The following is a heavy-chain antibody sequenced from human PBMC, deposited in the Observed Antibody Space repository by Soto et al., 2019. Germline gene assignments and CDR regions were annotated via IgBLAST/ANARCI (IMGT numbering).Heavy chain of an antibody. CDR3: SRGRGYSYGYMRLAAAGFDY. CDR1: GYTFTSYD. CDR2: MNPNSGNT. J-gene: IGHJ4*02. Sequence: QVQLVQSGAEVKKPGASVKVSCKASGYTFTSYDINWVRQATGQGLEWMGWMNPNSGNTGYAQKFQGRVTMTRNTSRSTAYMELSSLRSEDTAVYYWSRGRGYSYGYMRLAAAGFDYWGQGTLVTVSS. V-gene: IGHV1-8*01. D-gene: IGHD5-18*01.